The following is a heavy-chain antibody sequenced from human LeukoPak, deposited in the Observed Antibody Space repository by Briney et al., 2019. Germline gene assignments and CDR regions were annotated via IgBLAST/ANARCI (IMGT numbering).Heavy chain of an antibody. CDR2: INHSGGT. CDR3: ARGLAAAGRWFDP. D-gene: IGHD6-13*01. Sequence: PSGTLSLTCTVSGDSINSLDLWSWVRQPPGKGLEWIGEINHSGGTNYNPSLKSRVTISVDTSKNQFSLKLSSVTAADTAVYYCARGLAAAGRWFDPWGQGTLVTVSS. CDR1: GDSINSLDL. J-gene: IGHJ5*02. V-gene: IGHV4-4*02.